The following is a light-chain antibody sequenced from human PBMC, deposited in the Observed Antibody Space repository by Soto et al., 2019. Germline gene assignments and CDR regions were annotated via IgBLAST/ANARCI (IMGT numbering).Light chain of an antibody. CDR1: QSISSW. V-gene: IGKV1-5*03. J-gene: IGKJ2*01. CDR3: QQYKSFPYA. Sequence: DIQMTQSPSTLSASVGDRVTITCRASQSISSWLAWYQQKPGKAPNLLIYKASSLESGVPSRFSGSGSETEFTLTISSLQPDDFATYYCQQYKSFPYAFGQGTKLEIK. CDR2: KAS.